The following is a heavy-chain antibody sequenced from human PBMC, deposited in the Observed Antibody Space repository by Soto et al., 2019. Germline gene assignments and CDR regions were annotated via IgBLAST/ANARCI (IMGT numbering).Heavy chain of an antibody. CDR3: ARLLRYSYGFMFDY. V-gene: IGHV4-39*01. Sequence: HLQLQESGPGLVKPSETLSLTCSVSGGSVSSSSYYWGWIRQPPGKGLEWIGAIYYSGSTYDNPSLQSRLTMSVDTSKNQFSLKLSSVTAADTAVYYCARLLRYSYGFMFDYWGQGTLVTVTS. D-gene: IGHD5-18*01. CDR2: IYYSGST. CDR1: GGSVSSSSYY. J-gene: IGHJ4*02.